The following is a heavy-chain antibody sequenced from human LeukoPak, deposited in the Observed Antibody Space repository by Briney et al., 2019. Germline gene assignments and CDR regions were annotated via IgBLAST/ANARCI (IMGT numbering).Heavy chain of an antibody. J-gene: IGHJ4*02. D-gene: IGHD6-6*01. CDR3: AGSIAGHFDY. CDR2: IKQDGSEK. CDR1: GFTFSSYW. V-gene: IGHV3-7*01. Sequence: PGGSLRLSCAASGFTFSSYWMSWDRQAPGNGLEWVANIKQDGSEKYYVDSVKGRFTITRDNAKNSLYLQMNSLRAEDTAVYYCAGSIAGHFDYWGQGTLVTVSS.